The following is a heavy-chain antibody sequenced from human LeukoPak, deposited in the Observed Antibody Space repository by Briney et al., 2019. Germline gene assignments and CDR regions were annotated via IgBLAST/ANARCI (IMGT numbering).Heavy chain of an antibody. CDR3: AKDLTELTLALNC. Sequence: GGSLRLSCAASGFTVSSNYMSWVRQAPGKGLEWVSVIYSGGSTYYADSVKGRFTISRDNSKNTLYLQMNSLRVEDMAVYYCAKDLTELTLALNCWGQGTLVTVSS. CDR1: GFTVSSNY. V-gene: IGHV3-66*01. J-gene: IGHJ4*02. D-gene: IGHD3-9*01. CDR2: IYSGGST.